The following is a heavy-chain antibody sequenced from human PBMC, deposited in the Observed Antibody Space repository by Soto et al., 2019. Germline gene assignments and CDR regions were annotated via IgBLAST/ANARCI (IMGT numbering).Heavy chain of an antibody. Sequence: QLQLHESGPGLVKPSETLSLTCTVSGASINTYSWGWIRQTPGKGLEWIATISDSETTYYNPSLKSRVIMSVDTSKNQFSLKLNSVTATDTAVYYCARRTGVGGSWFFDYWGQGTLVTVSS. V-gene: IGHV4-39*01. CDR1: GASINTYS. CDR2: ISDSETT. D-gene: IGHD2-8*01. CDR3: ARRTGVGGSWFFDY. J-gene: IGHJ4*02.